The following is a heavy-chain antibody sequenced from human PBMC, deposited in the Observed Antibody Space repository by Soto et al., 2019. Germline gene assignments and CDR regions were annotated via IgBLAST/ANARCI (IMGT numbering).Heavy chain of an antibody. Sequence: PSETLSLTCAVYGGSFSGYYWSWIRQPPGKGLEWIGEINHSGSTNYNPSLKSRVTISVDTSKNQFSLKLSSVTAADTAVYYCARVPDRWGQGTLVTVPQ. CDR3: ARVPDR. CDR1: GGSFSGYY. D-gene: IGHD2-2*01. CDR2: INHSGST. J-gene: IGHJ5*02. V-gene: IGHV4-34*01.